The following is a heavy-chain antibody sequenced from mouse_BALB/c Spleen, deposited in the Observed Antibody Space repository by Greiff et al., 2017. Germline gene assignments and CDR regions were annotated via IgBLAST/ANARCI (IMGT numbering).Heavy chain of an antibody. CDR2: ISDGGSYT. Sequence: EVQRVESGGGLVKPGGSLKLSCAASGFTFSDYYMYWVRQTPEKRLEWVATISDGGSYTYYPDSVKGRFTISRDNAKNNLYLQMSSLKSEDTAMYCCARGRGPEGYFDVWGAGTTVTVAA. D-gene: IGHD3-3*01. V-gene: IGHV5-4*02. CDR3: ARGRGPEGYFDV. J-gene: IGHJ1*01. CDR1: GFTFSDYY.